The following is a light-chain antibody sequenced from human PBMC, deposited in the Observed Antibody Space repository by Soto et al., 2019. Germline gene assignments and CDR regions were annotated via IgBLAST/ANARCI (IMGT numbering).Light chain of an antibody. V-gene: IGKV2-28*01. CDR3: MQALQTPPT. CDR1: RSLLHSNGYNY. J-gene: IGKJ1*01. Sequence: DIVMTQSPLSLPVTPGEPASISCRSSRSLLHSNGYNYLDWYLQKPGQSPQLLIYLGSSRASGVPDRFSGGGSGTDFTLKISRVEAEDVGIYYCMQALQTPPTFGQGTKVEIK. CDR2: LGS.